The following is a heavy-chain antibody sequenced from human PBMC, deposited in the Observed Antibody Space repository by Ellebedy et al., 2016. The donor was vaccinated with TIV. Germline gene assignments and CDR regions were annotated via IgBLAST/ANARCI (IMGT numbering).Heavy chain of an antibody. Sequence: ASVKVSCKASGYTFTSYGFSWVRQAPGQGLEWMGWISAYSGNTNYAQKLQGRVTMTRDTSTSTVYMELNSLRFEDTAVYYCARITSGFDGRDYWGQGTLAVVSS. D-gene: IGHD5-12*01. V-gene: IGHV1-18*01. J-gene: IGHJ4*02. CDR2: ISAYSGNT. CDR3: ARITSGFDGRDY. CDR1: GYTFTSYG.